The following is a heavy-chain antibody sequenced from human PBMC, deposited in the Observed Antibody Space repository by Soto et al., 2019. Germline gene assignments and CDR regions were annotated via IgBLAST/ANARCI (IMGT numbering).Heavy chain of an antibody. J-gene: IGHJ4*02. CDR1: GGSISSGGYS. D-gene: IGHD6-19*01. Sequence: QLQLQESGSGLVKPSQTLSLTCAVSGGSISSGGYSWSWIRQPPGKGLEWIGYIYHSGSTYYNPSLKSRVTISVDRAKNQFSLKLNSVTAADTAVYYCAGAGGLGAVAVDCWGQGTLVTVSS. V-gene: IGHV4-30-2*01. CDR3: AGAGGLGAVAVDC. CDR2: IYHSGST.